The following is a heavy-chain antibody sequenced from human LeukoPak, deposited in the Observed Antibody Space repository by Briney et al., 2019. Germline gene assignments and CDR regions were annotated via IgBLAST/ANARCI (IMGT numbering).Heavy chain of an antibody. CDR3: ARDPTPWRRDYFDY. CDR2: ISFDGSNT. Sequence: PGGSLRLSCAASGFTFSAHATHWVRQAPGKGLESVAVISFDGSNTYYPDSVKGRFTISRDNSKNTLYLQMDSLRGEDTAVYFCARDPTPWRRDYFDYWGQGTLVVVSS. J-gene: IGHJ4*02. CDR1: GFTFSAHA. V-gene: IGHV3-30-3*01.